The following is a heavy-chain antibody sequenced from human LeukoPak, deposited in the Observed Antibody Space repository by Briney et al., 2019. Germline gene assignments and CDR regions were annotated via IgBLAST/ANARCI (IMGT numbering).Heavy chain of an antibody. CDR3: ARATYGPYYYYYMDV. CDR2: IYTSGST. CDR1: GGSISSGSYY. J-gene: IGHJ6*03. V-gene: IGHV4-61*02. D-gene: IGHD4-17*01. Sequence: SQTLSLTCTVSGGSISSGSYYWSWIRQPAGKGLEWIGRIYTSGSTNYNPSLKSRVTISVDTSKNQFSLKLSSVTAADTAVYYCARATYGPYYYYYMDVWGKGTTVTVSS.